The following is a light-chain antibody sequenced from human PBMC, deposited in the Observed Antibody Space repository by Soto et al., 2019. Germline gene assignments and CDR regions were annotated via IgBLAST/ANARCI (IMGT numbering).Light chain of an antibody. CDR1: QSVNSY. V-gene: IGKV3-11*01. CDR3: QQRTNWPSST. J-gene: IGKJ5*01. CDR2: DAS. Sequence: EIVLTQSPATLSLSPGERATLSCRASQSVNSYLAWYNQKPGQAPRLLDSDASNRATGIPGRFSGSGSGTDFTLTISSLEPEDFSIYYCQQRTNWPSSTFGQGTRLEIK.